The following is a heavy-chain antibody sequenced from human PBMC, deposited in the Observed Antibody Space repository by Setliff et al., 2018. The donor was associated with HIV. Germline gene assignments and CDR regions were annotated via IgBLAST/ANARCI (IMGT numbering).Heavy chain of an antibody. V-gene: IGHV1-3*01. CDR2: INAGDDNT. Sequence: ASVKVSCKAFGYTFSTNAIHWVRQAPGQRLEWMGYINAGDDNTRYSEKFQGRVTITRDTSANTAYMELSSLRSEETAVYYCARARRAGSGPKYFQHWGQGTLVTVSS. CDR3: ARARRAGSGPKYFQH. D-gene: IGHD2-15*01. J-gene: IGHJ1*01. CDR1: GYTFSTNA.